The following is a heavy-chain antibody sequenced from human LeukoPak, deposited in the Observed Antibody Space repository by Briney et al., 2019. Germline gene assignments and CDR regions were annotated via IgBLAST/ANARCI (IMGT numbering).Heavy chain of an antibody. CDR2: IRSKGNSYAT. D-gene: IGHD3-22*01. J-gene: IGHJ6*02. CDR1: GFTFSGSA. V-gene: IGHV3-73*01. Sequence: GGSRRLSCAASGFTFSGSAMHWVRQASGKGLEWVGRIRSKGNSYATAYAASVKGRFTISRDDSKNTAYLQMNSLKTEDTAVYYCTRQAYYYDSSHMDVWGQGTTVTVSS. CDR3: TRQAYYYDSSHMDV.